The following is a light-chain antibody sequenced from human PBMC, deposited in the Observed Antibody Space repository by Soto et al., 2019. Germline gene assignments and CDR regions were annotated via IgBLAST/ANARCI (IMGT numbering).Light chain of an antibody. J-gene: IGKJ4*01. V-gene: IGKV1-39*01. CDR2: GAS. CDR3: QQTFITPPLT. CDR1: QSISTY. Sequence: DIQMTQSPSSLSASIGDRITITCRASQSISTYLNWYQQKPGKAPILLIYGASTLQSGVPSRFSGSGSATDFTLTISSLQPEDFATYYCQQTFITPPLTFGGGTKVEIK.